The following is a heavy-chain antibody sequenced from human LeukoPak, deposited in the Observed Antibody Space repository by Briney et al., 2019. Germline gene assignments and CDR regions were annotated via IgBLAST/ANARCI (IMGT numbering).Heavy chain of an antibody. D-gene: IGHD6-19*01. J-gene: IGHJ6*03. CDR1: GFTFSSYW. CDR2: IWYDGSNK. CDR3: ARGTREEYSSGWYEYYHYMDV. Sequence: GGSLRLSCAASGFTFSSYWMSWVRQALGKGLEGVAVIWYDGSNKYYADSVKGRFTISRDNSKNTLYLQMNSLRAEDTAVYYCARGTREEYSSGWYEYYHYMDVWGKGTTATVSS. V-gene: IGHV3-33*08.